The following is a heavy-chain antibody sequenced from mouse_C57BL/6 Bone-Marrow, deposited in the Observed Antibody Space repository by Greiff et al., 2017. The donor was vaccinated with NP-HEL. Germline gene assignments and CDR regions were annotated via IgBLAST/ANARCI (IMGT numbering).Heavy chain of an antibody. J-gene: IGHJ1*03. CDR2: ISSGGSYT. V-gene: IGHV5-6*01. CDR1: GFTFSSYG. Sequence: EVKLVESGGDLVKPGGSLKLSCAASGFTFSSYGMSWVRQTPDKRLEWVATISSGGSYTYYPDSVKGRFTISRDNAKNTPYLQMSSLKSEDTAMYYCARDGCYVWYFDVWGTGTTVTVSS. D-gene: IGHD2-3*01. CDR3: ARDGCYVWYFDV.